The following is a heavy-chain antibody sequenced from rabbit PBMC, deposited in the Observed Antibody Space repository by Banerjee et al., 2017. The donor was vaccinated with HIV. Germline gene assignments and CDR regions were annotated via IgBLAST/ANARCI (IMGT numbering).Heavy chain of an antibody. D-gene: IGHD8-1*01. Sequence: QEQLVESGGGLVKPEGSLKLSCTASGFSFSNKAVMCWVRQAPGKGLEWIACINAVTGKGVYASWAKGRFAISKTSSTTVTLQMTSLTAADTATYFCARDTGSSFSSYGMDLWGPGTLVTVS. CDR2: INAVTGKG. CDR1: GFSFSNKAV. V-gene: IGHV1S45*01. CDR3: ARDTGSSFSSYGMDL. J-gene: IGHJ6*01.